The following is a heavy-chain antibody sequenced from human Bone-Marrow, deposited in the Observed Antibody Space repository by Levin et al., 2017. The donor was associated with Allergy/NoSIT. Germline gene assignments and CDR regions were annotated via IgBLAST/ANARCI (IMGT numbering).Heavy chain of an antibody. V-gene: IGHV3-74*01. CDR1: GFIFSNYW. CDR2: MYIDGSSA. J-gene: IGHJ5*02. Sequence: GGSLRLSCEASGFIFSNYWMNWVRQVPGEGLVWVSRMYIDGSSATYADSVKGRFTISRDNAKNTLYLQMKSLRADDTAVYYCVRENNDGGDYFFDHWGQGTLVTVSS. D-gene: IGHD4-17*01. CDR3: VRENNDGGDYFFDH.